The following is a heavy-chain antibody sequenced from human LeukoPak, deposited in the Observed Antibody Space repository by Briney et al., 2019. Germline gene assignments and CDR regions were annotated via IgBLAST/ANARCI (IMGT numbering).Heavy chain of an antibody. Sequence: RAASVKVSCKASGYTFTSYDINWVRQATGQGLEWMGWINPNSGDTNYAQKFQGRVTMTRDTSISAAYMELSRLRSDDTAVYYCARDRGLLWFQNAFDIWGQGTMVTVSS. CDR2: INPNSGDT. D-gene: IGHD2-21*02. CDR1: GYTFTSYD. J-gene: IGHJ3*02. CDR3: ARDRGLLWFQNAFDI. V-gene: IGHV1-2*02.